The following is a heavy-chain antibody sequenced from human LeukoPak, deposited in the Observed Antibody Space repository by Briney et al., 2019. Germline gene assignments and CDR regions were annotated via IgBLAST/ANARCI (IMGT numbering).Heavy chain of an antibody. CDR2: INAGNGNT. CDR1: GYTFTSYA. V-gene: IGHV1-3*01. CDR3: ARPSRWLQYLYFDY. J-gene: IGHJ4*02. D-gene: IGHD5-24*01. Sequence: GASVKVSCKASGYTFTSYAMHWVRQAPGQRLEWMGWINAGNGNTKYSQKFQGRVTITRDTSASTAYMELSSLRSEDTAVYYCARPSRWLQYLYFDYWGQGTLVTVS.